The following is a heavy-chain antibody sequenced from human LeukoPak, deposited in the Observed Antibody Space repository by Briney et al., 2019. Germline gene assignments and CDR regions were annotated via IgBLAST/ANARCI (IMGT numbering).Heavy chain of an antibody. J-gene: IGHJ4*02. Sequence: ETLSLTCTVSGGSISSYYWSWVRQAPGKGLEWVSAISGSGGSTYYADSVKGRFTISRDNSKNTLYLQMNSLRAEDTAVYYCAKSSSVVVVAAKDYWGQGTLVTVSS. CDR3: AKSSSVVVVAAKDY. CDR2: ISGSGGST. CDR1: GGSISSYY. V-gene: IGHV3-23*01. D-gene: IGHD2-15*01.